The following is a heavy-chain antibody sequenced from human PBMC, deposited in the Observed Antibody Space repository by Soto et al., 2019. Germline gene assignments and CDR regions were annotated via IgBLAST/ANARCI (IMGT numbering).Heavy chain of an antibody. CDR3: ARDVPFIVVVPAAIGPNGFDP. D-gene: IGHD2-2*02. CDR2: ISAYNGNT. CDR1: GYTFTSYG. Sequence: ASVKVSCKASGYTFTSYGISWVRQAPGQGLEWMGWISAYNGNTNYAQKLQGRVTMTTDTSTSTAYMELRSLRSDDTAVYYCARDVPFIVVVPAAIGPNGFDPWAQGTLVTVSS. J-gene: IGHJ5*02. V-gene: IGHV1-18*01.